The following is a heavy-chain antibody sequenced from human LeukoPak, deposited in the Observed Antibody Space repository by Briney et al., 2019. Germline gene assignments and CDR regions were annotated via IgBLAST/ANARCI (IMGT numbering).Heavy chain of an antibody. CDR1: GFTFSSYA. CDR2: ISKSGSTI. J-gene: IGHJ4*02. CDR3: ARDPSGPGPP. V-gene: IGHV3-48*04. Sequence: GGSLRLSCAASGFTFSSYAMSWVRQAPGKGLEWVSYISKSGSTIYYADSVKGRFTISRDNAKNSLSLQMNRLRADDTAVYYCARDPSGPGPPWGQGTLVTVSS.